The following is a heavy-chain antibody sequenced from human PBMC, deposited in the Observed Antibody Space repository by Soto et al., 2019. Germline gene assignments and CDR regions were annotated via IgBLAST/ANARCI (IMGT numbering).Heavy chain of an antibody. CDR1: VFTFSSYA. V-gene: IGHV3-23*01. J-gene: IGHJ4*02. CDR3: AKELPGLEVAGLGFDY. D-gene: IGHD6-19*01. CDR2: ISGSGGST. Sequence: PGGSLRLSCAASVFTFSSYAMSLVRQAPGKGLEWVSAISGSGGSTYYADSVKGRFTISRDNSKNTLYLQMNSLRAQDTAVYYCAKELPGLEVAGLGFDYWGQGTLVTVSS.